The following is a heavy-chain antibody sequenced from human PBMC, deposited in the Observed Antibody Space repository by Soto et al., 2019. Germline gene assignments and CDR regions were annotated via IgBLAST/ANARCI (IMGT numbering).Heavy chain of an antibody. J-gene: IGHJ4*02. Sequence: QVQLVQSGAEVKKPGGSVKVSCKTSGYTFAAYYIHWIRQAPGQGLEWMGWINPTSGGTVYAQNFQDRVTMTRDTSISTAYMELRRLNSDDTAVYYCARDLDYGDYWGYFFDSWGQGTPVTVPS. CDR2: INPTSGGT. D-gene: IGHD4-17*01. CDR3: ARDLDYGDYWGYFFDS. CDR1: GYTFAAYY. V-gene: IGHV1-2*02.